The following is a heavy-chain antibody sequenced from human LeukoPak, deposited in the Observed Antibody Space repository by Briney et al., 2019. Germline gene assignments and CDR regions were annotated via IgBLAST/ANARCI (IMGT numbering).Heavy chain of an antibody. V-gene: IGHV1-2*02. D-gene: IGHD3-10*01. CDR1: GYTFTGYY. Sequence: GASVKVSCKASGYTFTGYYMHWVRQAPGQGLEWMGWINPNSGGTNYAQKFQGRVTMTRDTSISTAYMELSRLRSDDTAVYYCASGTYYYGSGSPLRFDYWGQGTLVTVSS. J-gene: IGHJ4*02. CDR3: ASGTYYYGSGSPLRFDY. CDR2: INPNSGGT.